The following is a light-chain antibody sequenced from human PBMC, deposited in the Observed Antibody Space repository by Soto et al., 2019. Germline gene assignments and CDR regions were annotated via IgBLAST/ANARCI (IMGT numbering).Light chain of an antibody. CDR3: QQYNSYSLT. Sequence: DIQMTQSPSTLSASVGDRVTITCRASQSISSWLAWYQQRPGKAPKLLIYKASSLESGVPSRFSGSGSGTEFTLTISSLQPDDFATYYCQQYNSYSLTFGGGTKVEIK. J-gene: IGKJ4*01. V-gene: IGKV1-5*03. CDR1: QSISSW. CDR2: KAS.